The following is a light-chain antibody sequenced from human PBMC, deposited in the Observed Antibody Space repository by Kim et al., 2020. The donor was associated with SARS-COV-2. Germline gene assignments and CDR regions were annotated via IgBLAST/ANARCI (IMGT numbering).Light chain of an antibody. Sequence: SPGERATLACRASQSVSSSYLAWYQQRPGQAPRLLIYGASSRATGIPDRFSGSGSGTDFTLTISRLEPEDFAVYYCQQYGSSPLTFGGGTKVDIK. CDR3: QQYGSSPLT. V-gene: IGKV3-20*01. CDR2: GAS. CDR1: QSVSSSY. J-gene: IGKJ4*01.